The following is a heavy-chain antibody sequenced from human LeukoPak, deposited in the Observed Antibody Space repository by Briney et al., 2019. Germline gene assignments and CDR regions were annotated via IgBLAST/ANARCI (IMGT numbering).Heavy chain of an antibody. CDR1: GGTFSSYA. D-gene: IGHD2-15*01. CDR3: ARKLGVVAAKYYYYYGMDV. J-gene: IGHJ6*02. Sequence: SVKVSCKASGGTFSSYAISWVRQAPGQGLEWMGRIIPILGIANYAQKFQGRVTITADKSTSTAYMELSSLRSEDTAVYYCARKLGVVAAKYYYYYGMDVWGQGTTVTVSS. V-gene: IGHV1-69*04. CDR2: IIPILGIA.